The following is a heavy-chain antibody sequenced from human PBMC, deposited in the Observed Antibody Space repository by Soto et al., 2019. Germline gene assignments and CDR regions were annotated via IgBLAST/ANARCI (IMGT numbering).Heavy chain of an antibody. J-gene: IGHJ5*02. CDR1: GFTFSSYA. CDR2: ISGSGGST. V-gene: IGHV3-23*01. D-gene: IGHD3-10*01. Sequence: EVQLLESGGGLVQPGGSLRLSCAASGFTFSSYAMSWVRQAPGKGLEWVSAISGSGGSTYYADSVKGRFTISRDNSKKTLYLHRTSLRAEDTAVYYCANAPTPSGVGFVAWFDPWGQGTLVTVSS. CDR3: ANAPTPSGVGFVAWFDP.